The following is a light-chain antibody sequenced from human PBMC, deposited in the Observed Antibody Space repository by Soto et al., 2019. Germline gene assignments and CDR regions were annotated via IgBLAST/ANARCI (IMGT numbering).Light chain of an antibody. V-gene: IGKV1-5*03. CDR2: KVS. CDR1: QNLNDW. CDR3: QQYNGYSWA. J-gene: IGKJ1*01. Sequence: DIQMTQSPSTLSASVGDRVTITCRASQNLNDWLACFQQKPGKAPKLLIYKVSNLESGVPSRFSGGGSGTQFTLTISSLQPDDFATYYCQQYNGYSWAFGQGTKVEFK.